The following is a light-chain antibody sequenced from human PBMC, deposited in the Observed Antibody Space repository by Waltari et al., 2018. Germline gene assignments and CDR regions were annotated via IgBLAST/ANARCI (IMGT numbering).Light chain of an antibody. J-gene: IGKJ1*01. CDR1: QSILYSSNNKNY. Sequence: DIVMTQSPDFLTVSLGERATINCKSSQSILYSSNNKNYLPWYQQKLGQPPNLLIYWASTRKSGVPDRFSGSGSGTDFTLTISSLQAEDVAVYYCQQYYGTPPTFGQGTKVDI. CDR2: WAS. V-gene: IGKV4-1*01. CDR3: QQYYGTPPT.